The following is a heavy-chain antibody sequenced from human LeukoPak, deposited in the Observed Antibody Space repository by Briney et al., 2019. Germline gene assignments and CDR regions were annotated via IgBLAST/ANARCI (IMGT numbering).Heavy chain of an antibody. Sequence: SETLSLTCTVSGGSITTYYWSWIRQPPGKGLEYIGFIFYSGGTNYNPSLKSRVTISVDRSKNQFSLKLSSVTAADTAVYYCARVRIAAADYWGQGTLVTVSS. D-gene: IGHD6-13*01. CDR2: IFYSGGT. CDR1: GGSITTYY. V-gene: IGHV4-59*12. CDR3: ARVRIAAADY. J-gene: IGHJ4*02.